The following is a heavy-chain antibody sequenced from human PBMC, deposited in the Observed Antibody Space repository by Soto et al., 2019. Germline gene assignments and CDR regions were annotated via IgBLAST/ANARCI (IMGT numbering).Heavy chain of an antibody. J-gene: IGHJ4*02. CDR1: GFTFSNAW. CDR3: TTQITIFGVVIIAPGY. D-gene: IGHD3-3*01. Sequence: PGGSLRLSCAASGFTFSNAWMSWVRQAPGKGLEWVGRIKSKTGGGTTDYAAPVKGRFTISRDDSKNTLYLQMNSLKTEDTAVYYCTTQITIFGVVIIAPGYWGQGTLVTVSS. V-gene: IGHV3-15*01. CDR2: IKSKTGGGTT.